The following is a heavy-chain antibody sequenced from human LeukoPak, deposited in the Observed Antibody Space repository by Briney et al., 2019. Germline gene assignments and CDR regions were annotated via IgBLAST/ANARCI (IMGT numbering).Heavy chain of an antibody. CDR1: GFNFNVYA. V-gene: IGHV3-30*04. CDR2: TSYDGSKI. Sequence: GRSLRLSCEASGFNFNVYAMHWVRQAPGKGLEWVAATSYDGSKIYYSDSVQGRFTISRDNAKNSLYLQMNSLRAEDTAMYYCARDSAGNDYWGQGTLVTVSS. J-gene: IGHJ4*02. CDR3: ARDSAGNDY. D-gene: IGHD6-13*01.